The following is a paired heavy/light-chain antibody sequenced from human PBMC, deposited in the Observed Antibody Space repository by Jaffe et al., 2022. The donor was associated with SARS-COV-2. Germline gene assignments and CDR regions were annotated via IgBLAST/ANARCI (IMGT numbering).Light chain of an antibody. V-gene: IGLV1-44*01. CDR3: AAWDDSLNAYV. Sequence: QSVLTQPPSASGTPGQRVTISCSGSSSNIGGNNVNWYQQLPGTAPKLLIYGKNRRPSGVPDRFSGSKSGTSASLAISGLQSEDEADYYCAAWDDSLNAYVFGTGTKVTVL. J-gene: IGLJ1*01. CDR1: SSNIGGNN. CDR2: GKN.
Heavy chain of an antibody. Sequence: EVQLVQSGAEIKKPGESLKISCKGSGYNFTDYWIGWVRQVPGKGLEWMGIIYPGDSDARYSPSFQGQVTISADKSISTAYLQWSSLKASDTAMYYCARPYTSGWYPFDYWGQGTLVTVSS. V-gene: IGHV5-51*01. CDR2: IYPGDSDA. CDR1: GYNFTDYW. CDR3: ARPYTSGWYPFDY. J-gene: IGHJ4*02. D-gene: IGHD6-13*01.